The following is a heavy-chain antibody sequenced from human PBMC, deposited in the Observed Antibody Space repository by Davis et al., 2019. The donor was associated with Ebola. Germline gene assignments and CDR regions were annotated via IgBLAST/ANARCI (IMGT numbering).Heavy chain of an antibody. J-gene: IGHJ5*02. D-gene: IGHD3-3*01. CDR1: GYTSTSPG. CDR2: ISAYNGNT. CDR3: ARARSGYWGYNWFEP. Sequence: ASVPLSRKPSGYTSTSPGISWARHAPRQGLEWMGWISAYNGNTNYAQKLQGRVTMTTDTSTSTAYMELRSLRSDDTAVYNCARARSGYWGYNWFEPWGQGTLVTVAS. V-gene: IGHV1-18*01.